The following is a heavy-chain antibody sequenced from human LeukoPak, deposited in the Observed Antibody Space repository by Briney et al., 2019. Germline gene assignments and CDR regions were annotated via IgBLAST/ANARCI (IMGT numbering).Heavy chain of an antibody. Sequence: SETLSLTCTVSGGSISSYYWSWIRQPPGKGLEWIGYIYYSGSTNYNPSLKSRVTMSVDTSKNQFSLRLSSVTAADTAVYYCARGPPGGQFDPWGQGTLVTVSS. D-gene: IGHD3-10*01. CDR2: IYYSGST. CDR3: ARGPPGGQFDP. CDR1: GGSISSYY. V-gene: IGHV4-59*01. J-gene: IGHJ5*02.